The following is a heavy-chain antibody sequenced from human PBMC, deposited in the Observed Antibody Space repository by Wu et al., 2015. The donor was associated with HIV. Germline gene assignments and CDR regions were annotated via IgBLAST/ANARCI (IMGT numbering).Heavy chain of an antibody. J-gene: IGHJ4*02. Sequence: QVQLVQSGAEVKKPGSSVKVSCKASGGTFSSYAISWVRQAPGQGLEWMGGIIPIFGTANYAQKFQGRVTITTDESTSTAYMELSSLRSDDTAVYYCARDSRHPGPRRSDYWGQGTLVTVSS. CDR3: ARDSRHPGPRRSDY. D-gene: IGHD1-14*01. V-gene: IGHV1-69*05. CDR1: GGTFSSYA. CDR2: IIPIFGTA.